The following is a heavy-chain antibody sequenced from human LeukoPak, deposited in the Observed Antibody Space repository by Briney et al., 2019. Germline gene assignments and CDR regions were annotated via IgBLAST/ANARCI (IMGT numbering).Heavy chain of an antibody. V-gene: IGHV3-23*01. J-gene: IGHJ4*02. D-gene: IGHD3-22*01. CDR1: GFTFSSYG. CDR3: ASQNYYDSSGSHPFDY. Sequence: GGSLRLSCAASGFTFSSYGMSWVRQAPGKGLEWVSGISGSGGGTHYVDSVKGRFTISRDNAKNSLYLQMNSLRAEDTAVYYCASQNYYDSSGSHPFDYWGQGTLVTVSS. CDR2: ISGSGGGT.